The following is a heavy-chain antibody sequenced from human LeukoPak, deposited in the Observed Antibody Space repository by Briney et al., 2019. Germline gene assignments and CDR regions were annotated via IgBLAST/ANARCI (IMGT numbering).Heavy chain of an antibody. CDR1: GFTFSSYS. J-gene: IGHJ5*01. CDR2: ISSSSSYI. V-gene: IGHV3-21*04. D-gene: IGHD3-22*01. Sequence: GGSLRLSCAASGFTFSSYSMNWVRQAPGKGLEWVSSISSSSSYIYYADSVKGRFTISRDNAKNSLYLQMNSLRVEDMAVYYCTRDIPNAGSYSSDYFDPEAGFDYWGHGTLVTVSS. CDR3: TRDIPNAGSYSSDYFDPEAGFDY.